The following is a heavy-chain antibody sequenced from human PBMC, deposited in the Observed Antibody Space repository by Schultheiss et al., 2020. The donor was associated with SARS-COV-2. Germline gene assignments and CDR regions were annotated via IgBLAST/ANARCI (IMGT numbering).Heavy chain of an antibody. CDR1: GYIFTGYY. D-gene: IGHD2-8*01. V-gene: IGHV1-18*04. J-gene: IGHJ5*02. Sequence: ASVKVSCKASGYIFTGYYIHWLRQAPGQGLEWMGWISAYNGNTNYAQKLQGRVTMTTDTSTSTAYMELRSLRSDDTAVYYCARDRCTNGVCYSNWFDPWGQGTLVTVSS. CDR2: ISAYNGNT. CDR3: ARDRCTNGVCYSNWFDP.